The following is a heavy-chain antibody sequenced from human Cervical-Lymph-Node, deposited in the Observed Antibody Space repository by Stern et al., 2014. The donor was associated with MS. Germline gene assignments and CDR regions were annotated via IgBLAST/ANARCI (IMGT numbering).Heavy chain of an antibody. CDR3: ARSNYGGNSGAFDI. J-gene: IGHJ3*02. V-gene: IGHV4-59*01. CDR2: IYYSGST. Sequence: QEQLQESGPGLVKPSETLSLTCSVSGGSISSYYWSWIRQPPGKGLEWIGYIYYSGSTNYNPSLKSRVTMSLDTSKNQFSLKLNSVTAADTAVYYCARSNYGGNSGAFDIWGQGTMVTVSS. D-gene: IGHD4-23*01. CDR1: GGSISSYY.